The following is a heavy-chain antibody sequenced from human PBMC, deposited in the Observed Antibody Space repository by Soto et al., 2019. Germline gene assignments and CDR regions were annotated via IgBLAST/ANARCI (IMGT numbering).Heavy chain of an antibody. V-gene: IGHV1-18*01. CDR3: AGDSRSPDP. CDR1: GYTFTSHV. Sequence: ASVKVSCKTSGYTFTSHVISWVRQAPGQGLEWMGWISAYNDNTNYGQKFQDRIIMTTDISTSTVYMELRSLRPDDTAVYYCAGDSRSPDPCGQGTLVTVSS. J-gene: IGHJ5*02. CDR2: ISAYNDNT.